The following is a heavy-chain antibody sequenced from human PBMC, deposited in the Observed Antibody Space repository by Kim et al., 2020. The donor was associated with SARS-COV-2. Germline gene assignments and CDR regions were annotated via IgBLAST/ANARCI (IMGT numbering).Heavy chain of an antibody. V-gene: IGHV3-9*01. CDR1: GFTFDDYA. CDR3: AKDLKLNSGWNYYYYGMDV. CDR2: ISWNSGSI. J-gene: IGHJ6*02. D-gene: IGHD6-19*01. Sequence: GGSLRLSCAASGFTFDDYAMHWVRQAPGKGLEWVSGISWNSGSIGYADSVKGRFTISRDNAKNSLYLQMNSLRAEDTALYYCAKDLKLNSGWNYYYYGMDVWGQGTTVTVSS.